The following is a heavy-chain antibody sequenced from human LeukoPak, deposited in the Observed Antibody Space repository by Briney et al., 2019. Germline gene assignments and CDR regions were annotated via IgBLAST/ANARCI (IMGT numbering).Heavy chain of an antibody. D-gene: IGHD3-22*01. V-gene: IGHV3-23*01. CDR3: ANVPTYYYDSSGYYYF. CDR2: ISGSGGST. CDR1: GFTFSSYA. Sequence: GGSLRLSCAASGFTFSSYAMSWVRQAPGKGLEWVSAISGSGGSTYYADSVKGRFTISRDNSKNTLCLQMNSLRAEDTAVYYCANVPTYYYDSSGYYYFWGQGTLVTVSS. J-gene: IGHJ4*02.